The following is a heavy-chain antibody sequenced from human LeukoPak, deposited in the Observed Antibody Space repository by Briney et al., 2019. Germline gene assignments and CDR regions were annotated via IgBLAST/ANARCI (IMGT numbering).Heavy chain of an antibody. CDR1: GGSFSGYY. CDR2: INHSGST. D-gene: IGHD3-22*01. V-gene: IGHV4-34*01. J-gene: IGHJ4*02. CDR3: ARGTYYYDSSGHYYVVKNRYYFDY. Sequence: SETLSLTCAVYGGSFSGYYWSWIRQPPGKGLEWIGEINHSGSTNYNPSLKSRVTISVDTSKNQFSQKLSSVTAADTAVYYCARGTYYYDSSGHYYVVKNRYYFDYWGQGTPVTVSS.